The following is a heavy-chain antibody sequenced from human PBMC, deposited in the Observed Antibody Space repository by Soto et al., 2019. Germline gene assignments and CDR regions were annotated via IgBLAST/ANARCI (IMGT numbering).Heavy chain of an antibody. J-gene: IGHJ6*02. CDR2: IWYDGSEK. D-gene: IGHD3-10*01. V-gene: IGHV3-33*01. CDR1: GFPFSSYG. CDR3: ARLYGSGKEGVRGVDV. Sequence: QEQLVESGGGVVQPGTSLRLSCAASGFPFSSYGMHWVRQAPGKGLEWVTVIWYDGSEKRYADSVTGRFTISRDNSKNTVLLQMNSLRVEDTAVYYCARLYGSGKEGVRGVDVWGQGTTVTVSS.